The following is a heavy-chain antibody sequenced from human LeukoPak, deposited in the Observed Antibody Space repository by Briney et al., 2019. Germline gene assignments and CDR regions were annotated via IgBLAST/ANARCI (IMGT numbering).Heavy chain of an antibody. CDR1: GFISSSYS. J-gene: IGHJ6*03. Sequence: PGRSLRLSCAASGFISSSYSTKCGRQTPGEGVEWVSSISSGSSYIYYADSVKGRFTISRDNAMTSLYLKMNSLSAEDTGVYYCAYTSGYDFSSYYYYYMDVWGKGTTVTVSS. V-gene: IGHV3-21*01. CDR2: ISSGSSYI. CDR3: AYTSGYDFSSYYYYYMDV. D-gene: IGHD5-12*01.